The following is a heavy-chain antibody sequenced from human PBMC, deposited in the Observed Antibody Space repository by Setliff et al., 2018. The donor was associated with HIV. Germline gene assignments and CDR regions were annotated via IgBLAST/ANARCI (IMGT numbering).Heavy chain of an antibody. CDR3: ARVYSRSWFFFDH. Sequence: LSLTCTVSGGSIRTGVYHWSWIRQPADKALEWIGRISASGSTNYNPSLESRVTLSIDTSNNQFSLKLTSVTAADTAVYYCARVYSRSWFFFDHWGQGILVTVSS. V-gene: IGHV4-61*02. CDR2: ISASGST. J-gene: IGHJ4*02. CDR1: GGSIRTGVYH. D-gene: IGHD6-13*01.